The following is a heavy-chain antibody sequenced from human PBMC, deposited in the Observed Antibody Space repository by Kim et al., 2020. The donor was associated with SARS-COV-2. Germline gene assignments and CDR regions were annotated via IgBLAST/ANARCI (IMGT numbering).Heavy chain of an antibody. CDR3: AKDRGAAVVIGIEY. D-gene: IGHD2-21*01. Sequence: GGSLRLSCTTSGFSFDDYAMHWVRQVPGKGLEWVSLITWNGVNTYYSDSVNGRFTISRDNSKKSLYLEMNNLRREDTALYYCAKDRGAAVVIGIEYWGRGSLVTVSS. J-gene: IGHJ4*02. CDR1: GFSFDDYA. CDR2: ITWNGVNT. V-gene: IGHV3-43D*03.